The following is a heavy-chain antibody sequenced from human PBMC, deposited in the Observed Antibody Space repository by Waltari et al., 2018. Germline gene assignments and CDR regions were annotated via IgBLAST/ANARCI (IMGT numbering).Heavy chain of an antibody. CDR2: INQSGST. V-gene: IGHV4-34*01. CDR1: GGSFSGYY. Sequence: QVQLQQWGAGLLKPSETLSLTCAVYGGSFSGYYWSWIRQPPGKGLEWIGEINQSGSTTSNPSLKSRVTISVDTSKNQFSLKLSSVTAADTAVYYCARMPSIAARLGDYWGQGTLVTVSS. CDR3: ARMPSIAARLGDY. J-gene: IGHJ4*02. D-gene: IGHD6-6*01.